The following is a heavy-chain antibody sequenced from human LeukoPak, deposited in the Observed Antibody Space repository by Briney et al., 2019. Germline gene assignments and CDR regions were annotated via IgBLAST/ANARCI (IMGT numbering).Heavy chain of an antibody. CDR1: GASISGSY. CDR2: IYNSGST. Sequence: PSETLSLTCSVSGASISGSYWSWIRQPPGKGLEWIGYIYNSGSTNYNPSLKSRLTISVDTSKNQFSLKLSSVTAADTAVYYCARRSSTAPVYFDYWGQGTLVTVSS. D-gene: IGHD2/OR15-2a*01. V-gene: IGHV4-59*01. CDR3: ARRSSTAPVYFDY. J-gene: IGHJ4*02.